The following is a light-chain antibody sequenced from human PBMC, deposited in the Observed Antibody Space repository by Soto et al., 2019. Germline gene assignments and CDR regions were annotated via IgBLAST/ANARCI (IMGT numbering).Light chain of an antibody. Sequence: DAVLTQSPLSLPVTLGQPAAISCRSSQSLVYSNGNAYLIWFQQRPGQSPRRLIYQVSTRDAGVPDSFSGSGSGTYFTLTISRVETGDVGLYYCMQGTHWPWTFGQGTKVEIK. J-gene: IGKJ1*01. CDR2: QVS. CDR3: MQGTHWPWT. V-gene: IGKV2-30*01. CDR1: QSLVYSNGNAY.